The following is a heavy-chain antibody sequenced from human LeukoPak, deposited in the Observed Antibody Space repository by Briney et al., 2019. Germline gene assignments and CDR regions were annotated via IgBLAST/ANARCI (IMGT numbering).Heavy chain of an antibody. CDR1: GFTFSSYG. CDR2: IRYDGSNK. V-gene: IGHV3-30*02. J-gene: IGHJ3*02. Sequence: GGSLRLSCAASGFTFSSYGMHWVRQAPGKGLEWVAFIRYDGSNKYYADSVKGRFTISRDNSKNTLYLQMNSLRAEDTAVYYCARAGTMIVVVIAFDIWGQGTMVTVSS. D-gene: IGHD3-22*01. CDR3: ARAGTMIVVVIAFDI.